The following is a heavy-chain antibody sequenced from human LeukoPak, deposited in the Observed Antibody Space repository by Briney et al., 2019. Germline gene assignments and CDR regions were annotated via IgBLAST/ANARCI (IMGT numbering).Heavy chain of an antibody. CDR3: ARGYYDFWSGYWRDYYFDY. CDR1: GGSISSYY. V-gene: IGHV4-59*01. Sequence: PSETLSLTCTVSGGSISSYYWSWIRQPPGKGLEWIGYIYYSGSTNYNPSLKSRVTISVDTSKNQSSLKLSSVTAADTAVYYCARGYYDFWSGYWRDYYFDYWGQGTLVTVSS. D-gene: IGHD3-3*01. J-gene: IGHJ4*02. CDR2: IYYSGST.